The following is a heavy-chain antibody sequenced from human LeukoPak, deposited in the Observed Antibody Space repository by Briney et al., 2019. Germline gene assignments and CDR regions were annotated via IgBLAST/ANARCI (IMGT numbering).Heavy chain of an antibody. Sequence: SVKVSCKASRGTFSSYAISWVRQAPGQGLEWMGGIIPIFGTANYAQKFQGRVTITADESTSTAYMELSSLRSEDTAVYYCASFMTPNRQLLHDYWGQGTLVTVSS. CDR2: IIPIFGTA. J-gene: IGHJ4*02. CDR1: RGTFSSYA. CDR3: ASFMTPNRQLLHDY. V-gene: IGHV1-69*13. D-gene: IGHD2-2*01.